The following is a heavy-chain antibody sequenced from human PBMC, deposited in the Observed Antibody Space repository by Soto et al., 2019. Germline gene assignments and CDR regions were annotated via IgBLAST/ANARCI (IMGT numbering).Heavy chain of an antibody. Sequence: PSQTLSLTCTVSDGSISSGGYYWSWIRQHPGKGLEWIGYIYYSGSTYYNPSLKSRVTISVDTSKNQFSLKLSSVTAADTAVHYCARESMTTVTTSRLNWFDPWGQGTLVTVSS. CDR2: IYYSGST. D-gene: IGHD4-17*01. CDR1: DGSISSGGYY. V-gene: IGHV4-31*03. CDR3: ARESMTTVTTSRLNWFDP. J-gene: IGHJ5*02.